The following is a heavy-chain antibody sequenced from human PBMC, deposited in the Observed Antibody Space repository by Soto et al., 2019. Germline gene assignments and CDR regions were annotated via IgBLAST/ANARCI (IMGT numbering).Heavy chain of an antibody. CDR1: GFTYSSYA. V-gene: IGHV3-72*01. D-gene: IGHD6-19*01. J-gene: IGHJ6*02. CDR2: TRNKANSYTT. CDR3: ATPYSSGCCMDV. Sequence: PGGSLRLSCAVSGFTYSSYAMDWVRQAPGKGLEWVGRTRNKANSYTTEYAASVKGRFTISRDDSKNSLYLQMNSLKTEDTAVNYCATPYSSGCCMDVWGQGTTVTVSS.